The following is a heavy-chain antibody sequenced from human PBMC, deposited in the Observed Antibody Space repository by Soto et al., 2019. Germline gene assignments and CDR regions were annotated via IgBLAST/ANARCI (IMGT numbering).Heavy chain of an antibody. CDR1: GDSVSSNSAA. D-gene: IGHD3-22*01. CDR2: TYYRSKWYN. J-gene: IGHJ4*02. V-gene: IGHV6-1*01. Sequence: KQSQTLSLTCAISGDSVSSNSAAWNWIRQSPSRGLEWLGRTYYRSKWYNDYAVSVKSRITINPDTPKNQFSLQLNSVTPEDTAVYYCAREKTYYYDSSGPSGFDYWGQGTLVTVSS. CDR3: AREKTYYYDSSGPSGFDY.